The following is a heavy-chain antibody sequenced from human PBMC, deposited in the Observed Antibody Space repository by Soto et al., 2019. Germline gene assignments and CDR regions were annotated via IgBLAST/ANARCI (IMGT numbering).Heavy chain of an antibody. CDR3: ARYRREAVAGYTLAN. D-gene: IGHD6-13*01. V-gene: IGHV4-59*01. CDR2: VYNSGST. Sequence: SETLSLTCTVSGGSISSNYWTWIRQPPGKGLEWIGYVYNSGSTNYNPSLKSRVTISEDTSKSQFSLKVNSMTAADTAVYYCARYRREAVAGYTLANWGQGILVTVSS. CDR1: GGSISSNY. J-gene: IGHJ4*02.